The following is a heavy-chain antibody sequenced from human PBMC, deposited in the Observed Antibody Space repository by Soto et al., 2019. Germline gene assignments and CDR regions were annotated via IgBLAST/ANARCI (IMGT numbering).Heavy chain of an antibody. CDR1: GFTFSSYS. D-gene: IGHD3-22*01. Sequence: PGGSLRLSCAASGFTFSSYSMNWVRQAPGKGLEWVSSISSSSSYIYYADSVKGRFTISRDNAKNSLYLQMNSLRAEDTAVYYCARDLFKDYDSSGYPFDYWGQGTLVTVSS. CDR3: ARDLFKDYDSSGYPFDY. CDR2: ISSSSSYI. V-gene: IGHV3-21*01. J-gene: IGHJ4*02.